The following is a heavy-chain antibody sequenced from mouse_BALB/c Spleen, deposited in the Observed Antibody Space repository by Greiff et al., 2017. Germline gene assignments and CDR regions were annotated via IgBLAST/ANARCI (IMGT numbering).Heavy chain of an antibody. CDR2: ISSGGSYT. CDR3: ARHKCDRYDGEDYAMDY. V-gene: IGHV5-6*01. Sequence: EVKLMESGGDLVKPGGSLKLSCAASGFTFSSYGMSWVRQTPDKRLEWVATISSGGSYTYYPDSVKGRFTISRDNAKNTLYLQMSSLKSEDTAMYYCARHKCDRYDGEDYAMDYWGQGTSVTVSS. J-gene: IGHJ4*01. D-gene: IGHD2-14*01. CDR1: GFTFSSYG.